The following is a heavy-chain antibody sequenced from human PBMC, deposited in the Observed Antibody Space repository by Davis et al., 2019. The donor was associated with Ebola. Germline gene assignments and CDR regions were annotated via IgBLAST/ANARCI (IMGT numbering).Heavy chain of an antibody. J-gene: IGHJ4*02. CDR2: ISSDGSST. CDR1: AFTFSGYW. V-gene: IGHV3-74*01. Sequence: HTGGSLRLSCTASAFTFSGYWMHWVRQAPGKGLVWVSRISSDGSSTNYADSVKGRFTISRDNAKNTLYLQMNSLRAEDTAVYYCARDLSGMDDYWGQGTLVTVSS. CDR3: ARDLSGMDDY. D-gene: IGHD6-19*01.